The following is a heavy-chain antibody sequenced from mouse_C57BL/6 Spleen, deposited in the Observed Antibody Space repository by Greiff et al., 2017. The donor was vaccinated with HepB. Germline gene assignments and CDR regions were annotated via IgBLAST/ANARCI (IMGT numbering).Heavy chain of an antibody. CDR3: ARNGDYDYLFAY. Sequence: VQLQQSGPGLVQPSQSLSITCTVSGFSLTSYGVHWVRQSPGKGLEWLGVIWSGGSTDYNAAFISRLSISKDNSKSQVFFKMNSLQADDTAIYYCARNGDYDYLFAYWGQGTLVTVSA. D-gene: IGHD2-4*01. V-gene: IGHV2-2*01. J-gene: IGHJ3*01. CDR1: GFSLTSYG. CDR2: IWSGGST.